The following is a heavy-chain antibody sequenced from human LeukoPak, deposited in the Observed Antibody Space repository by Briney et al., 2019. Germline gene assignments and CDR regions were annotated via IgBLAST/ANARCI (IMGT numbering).Heavy chain of an antibody. CDR1: GFTFSSYS. Sequence: GGSLRLSCAVSGFTFSSYSMNWVRQAPGKGLEWVSSISSSSSYIYYADPVKGRFTISRDNAKNSLYLQMNSLRAEDTAVYYCASLTGIVGATGSDFEDYWGQGTLVTVSS. D-gene: IGHD1-26*01. V-gene: IGHV3-21*01. CDR3: ASLTGIVGATGSDFEDY. CDR2: ISSSSSYI. J-gene: IGHJ4*02.